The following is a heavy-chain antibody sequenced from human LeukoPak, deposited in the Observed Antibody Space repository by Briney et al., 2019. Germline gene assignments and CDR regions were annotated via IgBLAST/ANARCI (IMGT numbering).Heavy chain of an antibody. J-gene: IGHJ6*02. D-gene: IGHD4-17*01. CDR2: ISSGSNYI. CDR3: ARECHGDQGYGMDV. Sequence: GGSLRLSCAASGFTFSSYAMSWVRQAPGKGLEWVSYISSGSNYIYYADSEKGRFTISRDNAKNSLYLQMNSLRAEDTAVYYCARECHGDQGYGMDVWGQGTTVTVSS. CDR1: GFTFSSYA. V-gene: IGHV3-21*01.